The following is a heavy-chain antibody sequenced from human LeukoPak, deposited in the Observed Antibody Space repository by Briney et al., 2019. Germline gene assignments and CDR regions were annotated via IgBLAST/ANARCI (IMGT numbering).Heavy chain of an antibody. V-gene: IGHV1-24*01. Sequence: ASVKVSCKVSGYTLTELSMHWVRRAPGKGLEWMGGFDPEDGETIYAQKFQGRVTMTEDTSTDTAYMELSSLRSEDTAVYYCATARASTDAWYYFDYWGQGTLVTVSS. J-gene: IGHJ4*02. CDR1: GYTLTELS. CDR3: ATARASTDAWYYFDY. D-gene: IGHD2-2*01. CDR2: FDPEDGET.